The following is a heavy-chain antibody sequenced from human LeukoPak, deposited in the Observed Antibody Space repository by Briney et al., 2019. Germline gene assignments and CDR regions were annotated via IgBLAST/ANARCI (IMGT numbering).Heavy chain of an antibody. V-gene: IGHV1-2*06. D-gene: IGHD3-10*01. CDR1: GYTFTGYY. CDR3: ARVRGSGSSKPPFDY. CDR2: INPNSGGT. Sequence: ASVKVSCKASGYTFTGYYMHWVRQAPGQGLEWMGRINPNSGGTNYAQKFQGRVTMTRDTSISTAYMELGRLRSDDTAVYYCARVRGSGSSKPPFDYWGQGTLVTVSS. J-gene: IGHJ4*02.